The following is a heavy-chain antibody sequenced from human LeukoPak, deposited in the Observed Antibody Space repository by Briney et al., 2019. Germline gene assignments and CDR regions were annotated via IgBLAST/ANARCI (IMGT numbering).Heavy chain of an antibody. D-gene: IGHD6-19*01. V-gene: IGHV1-69*13. CDR2: IIPIFGTA. Sequence: SVKLSCKASGGTFSSYAISWVRQAPGQGLEWMGGIIPIFGTANYAQKFQGRVTITADESTSTAYMELSSLRSEDTAVYYCARAQRIAVADYYYCYYYMDVWGKGTTVTISS. CDR3: ARAQRIAVADYYYCYYYMDV. J-gene: IGHJ6*03. CDR1: GGTFSSYA.